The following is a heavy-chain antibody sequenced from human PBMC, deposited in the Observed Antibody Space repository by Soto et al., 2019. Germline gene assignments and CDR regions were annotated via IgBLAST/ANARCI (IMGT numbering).Heavy chain of an antibody. CDR1: GLTFSSYA. D-gene: IGHD3-9*01. J-gene: IGHJ5*02. Sequence: EVQLLESGGGLVQPGGSRRLSCAASGLTFSSYAMSWVRQAPGKGLEWVSAISGSGGSTYYADSVKGRFTISRDNSKNTLYLQMNSLRAEDTAVYYCAKDGNPIPYLTGYYRLGWFDPWGQGTLVTVSS. CDR2: ISGSGGST. V-gene: IGHV3-23*01. CDR3: AKDGNPIPYLTGYYRLGWFDP.